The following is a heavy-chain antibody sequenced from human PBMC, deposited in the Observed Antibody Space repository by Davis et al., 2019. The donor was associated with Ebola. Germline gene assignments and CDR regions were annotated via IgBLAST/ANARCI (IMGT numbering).Heavy chain of an antibody. CDR2: IDATRRT. D-gene: IGHD5-24*01. J-gene: IGHJ5*02. V-gene: IGHV4-30-4*02. CDR1: DDSVGSGDYY. Sequence: SETLSLTCTVSDDSVGSGDYYWMWIRQSPGKGLEWIGYIDATRRTSYNPSLKSRVTISVDTSKNQFSLKLTSVTAADTAVYYCARDRGFDPWGQGTLVTVSS. CDR3: ARDRGFDP.